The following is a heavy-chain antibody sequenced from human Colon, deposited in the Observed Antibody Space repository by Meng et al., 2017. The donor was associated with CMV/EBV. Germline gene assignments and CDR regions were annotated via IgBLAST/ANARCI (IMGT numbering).Heavy chain of an antibody. CDR2: ISYDESNE. CDR1: GFKFSTYG. V-gene: IGHV3-30*02. Sequence: GESLKISCAASGFKFSTYGMHWVRQAPGKGLEWVAFISYDESNEYYADSVKGRFTISRDNSKNTLYLQMNSLRAEDTAVYYCAKDMSVIGSIDWGQGTLVTVSS. D-gene: IGHD1-20*01. CDR3: AKDMSVIGSID. J-gene: IGHJ4*02.